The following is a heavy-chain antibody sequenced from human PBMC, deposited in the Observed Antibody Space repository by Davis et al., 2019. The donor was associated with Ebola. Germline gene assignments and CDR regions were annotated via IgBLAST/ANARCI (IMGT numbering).Heavy chain of an antibody. D-gene: IGHD3-10*01. CDR3: ARPLWFGELLSIDAFDI. V-gene: IGHV4-38-2*01. J-gene: IGHJ3*02. CDR1: GYSISSGYF. Sequence: SETLSLTCSVSGYSISSGYFWGWIRQPPGKGLEWIGYIYYSGSTNYNPSLKSRVTISVDTSKNQFSLKLSSVTAADTAVYYCARPLWFGELLSIDAFDIWGQGTMVTVSS. CDR2: IYYSGST.